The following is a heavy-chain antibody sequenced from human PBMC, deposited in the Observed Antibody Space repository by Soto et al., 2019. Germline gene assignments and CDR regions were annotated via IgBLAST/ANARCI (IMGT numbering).Heavy chain of an antibody. CDR1: GFTFSSYD. Sequence: GGSLRLSCAASGFTFSSYDMNWVRQAPGKGLEWVSYISGSSSTIYYADSVKGRFTISRDNSKNTLYLQMNSLRAEDTAVYYCARDWDTAAALDYWGQGTLVTVSS. CDR3: ARDWDTAAALDY. V-gene: IGHV3-48*01. J-gene: IGHJ4*02. D-gene: IGHD6-13*01. CDR2: ISGSSSTI.